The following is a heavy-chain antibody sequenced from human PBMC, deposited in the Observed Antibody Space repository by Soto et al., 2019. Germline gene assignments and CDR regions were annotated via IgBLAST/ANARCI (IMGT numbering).Heavy chain of an antibody. Sequence: SETLSLTCTVSGGSISSSSYYWGWIRQPPGKGLEWIGSIYYSGSTYYNPSLKSRVTISVDTSKNQFSLKLSSVTAADTAVYYCARSFNDYTWGSYRSYNWFDPWGQGTLVTVSS. J-gene: IGHJ5*02. CDR1: GGSISSSSYY. D-gene: IGHD3-16*02. V-gene: IGHV4-39*01. CDR3: ARSFNDYTWGSYRSYNWFDP. CDR2: IYYSGST.